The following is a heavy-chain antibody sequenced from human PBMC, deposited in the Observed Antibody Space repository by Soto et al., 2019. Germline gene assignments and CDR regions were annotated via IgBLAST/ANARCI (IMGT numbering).Heavy chain of an antibody. D-gene: IGHD3-22*01. CDR3: AITDSSGYYYFDY. J-gene: IGHJ4*02. Sequence: GGSLRLSCAASGFTFSSDSMDWVRQAPGKGLEWVSSISSSSSYIYYADSVKGRFTISRDNAKNSLYLQMNSLRAEDTAVYYCAITDSSGYYYFDYWGQGTLVTVSS. CDR1: GFTFSSDS. V-gene: IGHV3-21*01. CDR2: ISSSSSYI.